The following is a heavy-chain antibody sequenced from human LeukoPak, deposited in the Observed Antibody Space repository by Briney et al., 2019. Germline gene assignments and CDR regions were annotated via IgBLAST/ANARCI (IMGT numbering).Heavy chain of an antibody. CDR3: ARAFVAYGGKISDYFDY. Sequence: SETLSLTCAVYGGSFSGYYWSWIRQPPGKGLEWIGEINHSGSTNYNPSLKSRVTISVDTSKNQFSLKLSSVTAADTAVYYCARAFVAYGGKISDYFDYWGQGTLVTVSS. D-gene: IGHD4-23*01. CDR2: INHSGST. CDR1: GGSFSGYY. V-gene: IGHV4-34*01. J-gene: IGHJ4*02.